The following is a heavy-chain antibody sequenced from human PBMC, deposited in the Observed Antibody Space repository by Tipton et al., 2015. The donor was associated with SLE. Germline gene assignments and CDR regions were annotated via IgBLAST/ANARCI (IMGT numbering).Heavy chain of an antibody. CDR1: GGSFSGYY. J-gene: IGHJ4*02. Sequence: TLSLTCAVYGGSFSGYYWSWIRQPPGKGLEWIGEINHSGSTNYNPSLKNQFSLKLSSVTAADTAVYYCARAPPAADDYWGQETLVTVSS. CDR3: ARAPPAADDY. D-gene: IGHD2-2*01. V-gene: IGHV4-34*01. CDR2: INHSGST.